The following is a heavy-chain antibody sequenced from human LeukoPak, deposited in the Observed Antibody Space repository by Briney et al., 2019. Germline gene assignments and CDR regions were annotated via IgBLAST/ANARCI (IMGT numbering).Heavy chain of an antibody. CDR1: GGSISSGGYS. J-gene: IGHJ4*02. CDR2: IYHSGST. CDR3: ARARPRGVMGFDY. D-gene: IGHD3-10*01. Sequence: SQTLSLTCAVSGGSISSGGYSWSWIRQPPGKGLEWIGYIYHSGSTYYNPSLKSRVTISVDRSKNQFSLKLSSVTAADTAVHYCARARPRGVMGFDYWGQGTLVTVSS. V-gene: IGHV4-30-2*01.